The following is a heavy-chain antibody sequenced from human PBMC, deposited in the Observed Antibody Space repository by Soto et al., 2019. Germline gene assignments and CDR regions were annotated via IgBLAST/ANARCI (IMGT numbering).Heavy chain of an antibody. CDR2: IYYSGST. J-gene: IGHJ4*02. CDR1: GGSISSGGYY. V-gene: IGHV4-31*03. Sequence: QVQLQESGPGLVKPSQTLSLTCTVSGGSISSGGYYWSWIRQHPGKGLEWIGYIYYSGSTYYNPSLKSRVTISIDTSKNQFSLKLSSVTAADTAVYYCARDVARGGNCDYWGQGTLVTVSS. D-gene: IGHD3-16*01. CDR3: ARDVARGGNCDY.